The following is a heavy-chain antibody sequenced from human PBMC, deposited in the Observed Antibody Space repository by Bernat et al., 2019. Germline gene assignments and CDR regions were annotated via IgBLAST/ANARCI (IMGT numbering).Heavy chain of an antibody. CDR1: GFTFSSYG. CDR2: ISYDGSNK. J-gene: IGHJ4*02. V-gene: IGHV3-30*18. Sequence: QVQLVESGGGVVQPGRSLRLSCAASGFTFSSYGMHWVRQAPGKGLEWVAVISYDGSNKYYADSVKGRFTISRDNSKNTLYLQMNSLRAEDTAVYYCAKVRYYYDSSGYEGFDYWGQGTLVTVSS. D-gene: IGHD3-22*01. CDR3: AKVRYYYDSSGYEGFDY.